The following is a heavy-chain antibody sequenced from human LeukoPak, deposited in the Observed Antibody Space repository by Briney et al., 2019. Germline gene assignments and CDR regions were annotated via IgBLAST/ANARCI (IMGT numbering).Heavy chain of an antibody. Sequence: ASVKVSCKASGYTFTGYYMHWVRQAPGQGLEWMGWINPNRGGTNYAQKFQGRVTMTRDTSISTAYMELSRLRSDDTAVYYCARGVGSYWGYDAFDIWGQGTMVTVSS. D-gene: IGHD1-26*01. V-gene: IGHV1-2*02. J-gene: IGHJ3*02. CDR1: GYTFTGYY. CDR3: ARGVGSYWGYDAFDI. CDR2: INPNRGGT.